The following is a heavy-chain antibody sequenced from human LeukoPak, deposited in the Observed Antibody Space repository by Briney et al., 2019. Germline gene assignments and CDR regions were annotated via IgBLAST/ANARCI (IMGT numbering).Heavy chain of an antibody. V-gene: IGHV3-23*01. CDR2: ISGSGAGTT. CDR3: AKYVGYQQLRYFDY. D-gene: IGHD2-2*01. J-gene: IGHJ4*02. Sequence: PGGSLRLSCAASGFTFSSYAMSWVRQAPGKGLEWVSAISGSGAGTTYYADSVKGRFTISRDNSKNTLYLQMNSLRAEDTAVYYCAKYVGYQQLRYFDYWGQGTLVTVSS. CDR1: GFTFSSYA.